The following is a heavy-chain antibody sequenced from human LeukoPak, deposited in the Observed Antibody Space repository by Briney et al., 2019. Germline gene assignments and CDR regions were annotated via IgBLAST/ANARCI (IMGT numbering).Heavy chain of an antibody. Sequence: SETLSLTYTVSGGSISSSSYYWGWIRQPPGKGLEWIGSIYYSGSTYYNPSLKSRVTISVDTSKNQFSLKLSSVTAADTAVYYCARAGLGNWFDPWGQGTLVTVFS. V-gene: IGHV4-39*01. D-gene: IGHD3-22*01. J-gene: IGHJ5*02. CDR3: ARAGLGNWFDP. CDR1: GGSISSSSYY. CDR2: IYYSGST.